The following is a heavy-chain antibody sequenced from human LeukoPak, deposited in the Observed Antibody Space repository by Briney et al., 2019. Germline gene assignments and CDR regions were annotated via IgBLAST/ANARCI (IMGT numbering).Heavy chain of an antibody. CDR2: IHNSGDT. V-gene: IGHV4-31*03. J-gene: IGHJ3*01. CDR3: ARPKYYYETGAFAV. D-gene: IGHD3-22*01. Sequence: PSETLSLTCTVSGDSISSGNYHWSWIRQRPGKGLEWIGYIHNSGDTSYNPSLKSRVTMSLGASTNQFPLKLTSVTAADTAVYFCARPKYYYETGAFAVWGQGTMVTVSS. CDR1: GDSISSGNYH.